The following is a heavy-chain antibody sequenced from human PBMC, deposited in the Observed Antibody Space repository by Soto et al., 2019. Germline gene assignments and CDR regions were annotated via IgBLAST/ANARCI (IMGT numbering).Heavy chain of an antibody. J-gene: IGHJ6*02. V-gene: IGHV4-4*02. CDR2: IYHSGST. D-gene: IGHD6-6*01. Sequence: SETLSLTCAVSGGSISSSNWWSWVRQPPGKGLEWIGEIYHSGSTNYNPSLKSRVTISVDKSKNQFSLKLSSVTAADTAVYYCAREGGNSSGSYRYYYGMDVWGQGNPVTVSS. CDR3: AREGGNSSGSYRYYYGMDV. CDR1: GGSISSSNW.